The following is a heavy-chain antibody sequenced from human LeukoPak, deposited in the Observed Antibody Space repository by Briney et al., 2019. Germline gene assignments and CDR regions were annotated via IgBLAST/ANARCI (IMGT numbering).Heavy chain of an antibody. D-gene: IGHD5-12*01. CDR3: ARSPNSGYDPFDY. CDR1: GGSISSSSYY. J-gene: IGHJ4*02. Sequence: ETSETLSLTCTVSGGSISSSSYYWGWIRQPPGKGLEWTGSIYYSGSTYYNPSLKSRVTISVDTSKNQFSLKLSSVTAADTAVYYCARSPNSGYDPFDYWGQGTLVTVSS. CDR2: IYYSGST. V-gene: IGHV4-39*01.